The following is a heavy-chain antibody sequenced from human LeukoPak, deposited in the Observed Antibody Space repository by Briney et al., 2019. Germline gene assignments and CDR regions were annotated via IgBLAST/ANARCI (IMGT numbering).Heavy chain of an antibody. D-gene: IGHD6-19*01. CDR2: IGGGGPTT. CDR3: ARGFLGGTDQYFDS. CDR1: GFTFSTYA. Sequence: GSLRLSCAASGFTFSTYAMNWVRQAPAKGLEWVSTIGGGGPTTDYADSVKDRFTISRDNSKNTLYLQMNSLRAEDTAVYFCARGFLGGTDQYFDSWGQGTLVTVSS. J-gene: IGHJ4*02. V-gene: IGHV3-23*01.